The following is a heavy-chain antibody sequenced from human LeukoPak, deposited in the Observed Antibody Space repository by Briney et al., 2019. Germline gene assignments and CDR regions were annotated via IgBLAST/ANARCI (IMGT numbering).Heavy chain of an antibody. CDR3: ARDGGYSYGYDYFDY. Sequence: GGSLRLSCAASGFTFRSYGMHWVRLAPGKGLEWVAVIWYDGSNQYYADSVKGRFTISRDNSKNTLYLQMNSLRAEDTAVYYCARDGGYSYGYDYFDYWGQGTLVTVSS. D-gene: IGHD5-18*01. V-gene: IGHV3-33*01. J-gene: IGHJ4*02. CDR1: GFTFRSYG. CDR2: IWYDGSNQ.